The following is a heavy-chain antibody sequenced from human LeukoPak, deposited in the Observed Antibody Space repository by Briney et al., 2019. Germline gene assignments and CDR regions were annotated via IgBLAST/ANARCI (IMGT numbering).Heavy chain of an antibody. Sequence: PGGSLRLSCAASGFTFSSYAMSWVRQAPGKGLEWVSVISGSGGSTYYADSVKGRFTISRDNSKNTLYLQMNSLRAEDTAVYYCAKVYYDFWSGYPAGAFDIWGQGTMVTVSS. D-gene: IGHD3-3*01. V-gene: IGHV3-23*01. CDR2: ISGSGGST. CDR1: GFTFSSYA. J-gene: IGHJ3*02. CDR3: AKVYYDFWSGYPAGAFDI.